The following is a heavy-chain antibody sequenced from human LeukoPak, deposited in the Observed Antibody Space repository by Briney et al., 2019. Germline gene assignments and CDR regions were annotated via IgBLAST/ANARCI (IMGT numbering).Heavy chain of an antibody. CDR1: GGSFSGYY. Sequence: SETLSLTCAVYGGSFSGYYWNWIRQPPGKGLGWIGQINHSGSTNYNPSLKSRVTISIDTSKNQFSLNPSSVTAADTAVYYCARRANGPSYWGQGTLVTVSS. V-gene: IGHV4-34*01. CDR3: ARRANGPSY. D-gene: IGHD2-8*01. J-gene: IGHJ4*02. CDR2: INHSGST.